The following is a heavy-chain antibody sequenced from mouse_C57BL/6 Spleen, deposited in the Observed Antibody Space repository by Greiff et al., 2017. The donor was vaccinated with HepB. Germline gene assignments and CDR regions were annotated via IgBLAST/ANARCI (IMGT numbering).Heavy chain of an antibody. CDR2: IYPGGGYT. V-gene: IGHV1-63*01. CDR3: ARYYYGSSYNY. Sequence: VQLQESGAELVRPGTSVKMSCKASGYTFTNYWIGWAKQRPGHGLEWIGDIYPGGGYTNYNEKFKGKATLTADKSSSTAYMQFSSLTSEDSAIYYCARYYYGSSYNYWGQGTTLTVSS. D-gene: IGHD1-1*01. J-gene: IGHJ2*01. CDR1: GYTFTNYW.